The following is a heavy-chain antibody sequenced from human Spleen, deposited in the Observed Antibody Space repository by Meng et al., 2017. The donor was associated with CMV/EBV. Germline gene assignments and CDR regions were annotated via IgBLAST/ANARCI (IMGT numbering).Heavy chain of an antibody. CDR1: GDASTNLD. J-gene: IGHJ3*01. V-gene: IGHV1-8*01. CDR3: ARYCFKERGGGCAFDV. Sequence: ASVKVSCKASGDASTNLDINWVRQAAGQGLEWVGYMTPNSDTGFAPKFRGRVTLTRDTSMTTTYMELSGLTSGDTAVYFCARYCFKERGGGCAFDVWGQGTMVTVSS. D-gene: IGHD3-16*01. CDR2: MTPNSDT.